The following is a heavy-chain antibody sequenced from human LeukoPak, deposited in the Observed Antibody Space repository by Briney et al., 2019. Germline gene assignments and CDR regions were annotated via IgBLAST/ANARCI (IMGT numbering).Heavy chain of an antibody. CDR1: GFTFSSYW. V-gene: IGHV3-74*01. CDR2: INSDGSST. Sequence: PGGSLRLSCAASGFTFSSYWMHWVRQAPGKGLVWVSRINSDGSSTSYADSVKGRFTISRDNAKNTLYLQMNSLRAQDTAVYFFASDSGSDDAFDIWGQGTMVTVSS. J-gene: IGHJ3*02. CDR3: ASDSGSDDAFDI. D-gene: IGHD1-26*01.